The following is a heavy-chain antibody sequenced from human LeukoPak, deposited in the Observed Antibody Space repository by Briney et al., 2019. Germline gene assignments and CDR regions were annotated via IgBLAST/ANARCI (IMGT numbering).Heavy chain of an antibody. CDR1: GFSLSTSGVG. CDR2: ISWDDDK. D-gene: IGHD1-14*01. Sequence: SGPTLVNPIETLTLTCTFSGFSLSTSGVGVGWIRQPPGKALEWLALISWDDDKRYSPSLKSRITITKVTSTNQVVLAMTNMDPVDTGTYYCAHRRGGYNWNHGDFDYWGQGTLVTVSS. J-gene: IGHJ4*02. V-gene: IGHV2-5*02. CDR3: AHRRGGYNWNHGDFDY.